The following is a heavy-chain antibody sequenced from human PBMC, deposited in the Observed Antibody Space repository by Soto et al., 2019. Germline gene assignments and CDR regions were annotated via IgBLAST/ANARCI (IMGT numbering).Heavy chain of an antibody. V-gene: IGHV1-69*13. D-gene: IGHD6-19*01. CDR3: AKVRYSSPMGYYYGMDV. CDR1: RVAFSKFI. Sequence: ASVKVSCKASRVAFSKFIVTWVRQAPGLGLEWVGGIIPIFGTANYAQKFQGRVTITADESTSTSYMEVKNLRSEDTAVYYCAKVRYSSPMGYYYGMDVWGQRTTVTAS. CDR2: IIPIFGTA. J-gene: IGHJ6*02.